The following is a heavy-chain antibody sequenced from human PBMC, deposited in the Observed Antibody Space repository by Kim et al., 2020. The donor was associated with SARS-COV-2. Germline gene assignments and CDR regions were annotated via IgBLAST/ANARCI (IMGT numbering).Heavy chain of an antibody. J-gene: IGHJ6*02. CDR3: ARMAGVCCNYYYYGMDV. V-gene: IGHV4-59*13. D-gene: IGHD2-8*01. Sequence: SETLSLTCTVSGGSISSYYWSWIRQPPGKGLEWIGYIYYSGSTNYNPSLKSRVTISVDTSKNQFSLKLSSVTAADTAVYYCARMAGVCCNYYYYGMDVWGQGTTVTVSS. CDR1: GGSISSYY. CDR2: IYYSGST.